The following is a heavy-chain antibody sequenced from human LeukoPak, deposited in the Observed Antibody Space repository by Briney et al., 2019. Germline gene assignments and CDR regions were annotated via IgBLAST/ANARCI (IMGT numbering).Heavy chain of an antibody. Sequence: PGGSLRLSCATSGFTFDDSAMHWVRQAPGKGLEWVSLISGDGGSTYYADSVKGRFTISRDNSKNSLYLQMNSLRTEDTALYYCAKDIGEQWFFDYWAREPWSPSPQ. J-gene: IGHJ4*02. CDR3: AKDIGEQWFFDY. D-gene: IGHD3-10*01. CDR1: GFTFDDSA. V-gene: IGHV3-43*02. CDR2: ISGDGGST.